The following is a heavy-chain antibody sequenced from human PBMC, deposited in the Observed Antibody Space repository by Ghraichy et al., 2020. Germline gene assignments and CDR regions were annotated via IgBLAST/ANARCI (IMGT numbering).Heavy chain of an antibody. Sequence: SETLSLTFAGYGGSFSGYYWSGIRQPPWKVLEWIGDINHSGSTNYNPSLKSRVTISVDTSKNQVSLRLSSVTAAGTAVYFCSRSVVVVVAATSRFDPWGQVTLVTVSA. V-gene: IGHV4-34*01. CDR1: GGSFSGYY. J-gene: IGHJ5*02. CDR2: INHSGST. D-gene: IGHD2-15*01. CDR3: SRSVVVVVAATSRFDP.